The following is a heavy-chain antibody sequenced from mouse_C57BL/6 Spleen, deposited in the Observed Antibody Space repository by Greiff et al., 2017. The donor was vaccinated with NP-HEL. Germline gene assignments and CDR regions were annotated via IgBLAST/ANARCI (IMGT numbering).Heavy chain of an antibody. J-gene: IGHJ1*03. Sequence: VQLKQSGAELVRPGASVTLSCKASGYTFTDYEMHWVKQTPVHGLEWIGAIDPETGGTAYNQKFKGKAILTADKSSSTAYMELRSLTSEDSAVYYCTMAGYWYFDVWGTGTTVTVSS. D-gene: IGHD3-3*01. CDR3: TMAGYWYFDV. CDR1: GYTFTDYE. V-gene: IGHV1-15*01. CDR2: IDPETGGT.